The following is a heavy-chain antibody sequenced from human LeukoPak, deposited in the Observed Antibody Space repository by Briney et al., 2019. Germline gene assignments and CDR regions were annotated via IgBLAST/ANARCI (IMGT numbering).Heavy chain of an antibody. Sequence: GGSLRLSSAASGFTFTESGMHWVRQAPGKGLEWVAFIQYDESLKNYADSVQGRFTISRDTAKSTLYLQMNSLRVEDTAVYYCVKDNPSLDFWGQGTLVTVSS. J-gene: IGHJ4*02. D-gene: IGHD1-14*01. CDR1: GFTFTESG. CDR3: VKDNPSLDF. V-gene: IGHV3-30*02. CDR2: IQYDESLK.